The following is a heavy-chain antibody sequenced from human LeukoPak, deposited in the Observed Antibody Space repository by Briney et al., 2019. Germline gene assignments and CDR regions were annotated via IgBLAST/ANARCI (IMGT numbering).Heavy chain of an antibody. V-gene: IGHV4-4*07. Sequence: SETLSLTCTVSGGSISSYYWIWIRQPAAKGLECIGRIYTSGCTNFNPSLKSRVTISADTSKKQFSLKLSSVTAAAMAVYYWARDQPNYYDSSGYYDNWFDPWGQGTLVTVSS. D-gene: IGHD3-22*01. CDR2: IYTSGCT. J-gene: IGHJ5*02. CDR1: GGSISSYY. CDR3: ARDQPNYYDSSGYYDNWFDP.